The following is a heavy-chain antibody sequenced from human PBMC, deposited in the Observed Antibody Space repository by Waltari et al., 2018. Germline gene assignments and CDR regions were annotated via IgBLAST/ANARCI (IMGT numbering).Heavy chain of an antibody. V-gene: IGHV4-34*01. CDR1: GGSFSGYY. Sequence: QVQLQQWGAGLLKPSETLSLTCAVYGGSFSGYYWSWIRQPPGTGLEWIGEINHSGSTNNSPALKSRVTISVDTSKNQFSLKLSSVTAADTAVYYCARDRITMVRGGLDYWGQGTLVTVSS. J-gene: IGHJ4*02. CDR3: ARDRITMVRGGLDY. D-gene: IGHD3-10*01. CDR2: INHSGST.